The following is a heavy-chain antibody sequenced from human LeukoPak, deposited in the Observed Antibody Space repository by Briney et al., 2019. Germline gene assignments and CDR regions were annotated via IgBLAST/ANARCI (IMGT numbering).Heavy chain of an antibody. D-gene: IGHD3-10*01. CDR3: ARDSDGFGHTIDY. J-gene: IGHJ4*02. CDR1: GFTFISYG. V-gene: IGHV3-30*03. Sequence: GRSLRLSCAASGFTFISYGMHWVRQAPGKGLEWVAVISYDGSNKYYADSVKGRFTISRDNSKNTLYLQMNNLRAEDTAVYYCARDSDGFGHTIDYWGQGALVTVSS. CDR2: ISYDGSNK.